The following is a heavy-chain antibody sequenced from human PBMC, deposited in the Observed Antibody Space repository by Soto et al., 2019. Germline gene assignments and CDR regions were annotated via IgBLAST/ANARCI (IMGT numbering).Heavy chain of an antibody. V-gene: IGHV1-2*04. J-gene: IGHJ6*02. D-gene: IGHD1-26*01. CDR3: ARVWVHSGYDYYGMDV. CDR2: INPNSGGT. CDR1: GYTFTGYY. Sequence: ASVKVSCKASGYTFTGYYMHWVRQAPGQGLEWMGWINPNSGGTNYAQKFQGWVTMTRDTSISTAYMELSRLRSDDTAVYYCARVWVHSGYDYYGMDVWGQATPVTVYS.